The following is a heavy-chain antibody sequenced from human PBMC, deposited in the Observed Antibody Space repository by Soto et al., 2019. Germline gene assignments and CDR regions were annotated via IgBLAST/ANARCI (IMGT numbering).Heavy chain of an antibody. CDR1: GFTLSSYW. D-gene: IGHD3-3*01. Sequence: GGSLRLSCAASGFTLSSYWMHWVRQSPGRGLEWVSHINNDGSSTTYADSVKGRFTISRDNAKNTLYLQMNNLKVEDTAVYYCARDFSPWGQGTLVTVSS. CDR3: ARDFSP. J-gene: IGHJ5*02. CDR2: INNDGSST. V-gene: IGHV3-74*01.